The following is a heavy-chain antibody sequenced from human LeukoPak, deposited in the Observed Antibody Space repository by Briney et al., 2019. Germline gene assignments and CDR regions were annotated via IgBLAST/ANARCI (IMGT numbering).Heavy chain of an antibody. Sequence: PGGSLRLSCAASGFTFHTYGMHWVRQAPGKGLENVSGIGPDGGTTYYAKSVKGRFTISRDNSKSMMYLQMGSLTADDMAVYYCARGAQLTDYWGQGTLVTVSS. CDR2: IGPDGGTT. CDR1: GFTFHTYG. CDR3: ARGAQLTDY. J-gene: IGHJ4*02. D-gene: IGHD6-13*01. V-gene: IGHV3-64*01.